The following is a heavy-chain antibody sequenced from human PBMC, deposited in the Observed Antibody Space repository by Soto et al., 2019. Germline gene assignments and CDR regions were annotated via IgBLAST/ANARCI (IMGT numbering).Heavy chain of an antibody. CDR2: ISYDGSNK. CDR3: ARGGQVPAAMFLALGY. J-gene: IGHJ4*02. V-gene: IGHV3-30-3*01. CDR1: GFTFSSYA. Sequence: PGGSLRLSCAASGFTFSSYAMHWVRQAPGKGLEWVAVISYDGSNKYYADSVKGRFTISRDNSKNTLYLQMNSLRAEDTAVYYCARGGQVPAAMFLALGYWGQGTLVTAPQ. D-gene: IGHD2-2*01.